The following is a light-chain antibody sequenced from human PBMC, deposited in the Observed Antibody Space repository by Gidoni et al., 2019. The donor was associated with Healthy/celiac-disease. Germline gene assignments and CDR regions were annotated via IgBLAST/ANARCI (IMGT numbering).Light chain of an antibody. CDR1: QSVSSN. CDR2: GSS. Sequence: ETVMTQSPATLSVSPGERATLPCRANQSVSSNLAWYQQKPGQAPRPLIYGSSTTTTGIPARFSGSGSGTEFTLTISSLHSEDFAVYYCQQYNNWPLTWTFGQXTKVEIK. CDR3: QQYNNWPLTWT. V-gene: IGKV3-15*01. J-gene: IGKJ1*01.